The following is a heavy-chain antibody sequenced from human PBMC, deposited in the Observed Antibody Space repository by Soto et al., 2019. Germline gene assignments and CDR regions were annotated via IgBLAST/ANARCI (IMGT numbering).Heavy chain of an antibody. Sequence: EVQLVKSGGGLVQPGGSLRLSCAVSGLTFSDYWMSWVRQAPGKGLEWVANIRQDESEKNYADSVKGRFTISRDNAKSSVYLQMNSLRAEDTAVYYCTNDKFSGSYYVRGLTYYFEYWGQGTLVTVSS. D-gene: IGHD1-26*01. CDR2: IRQDESEK. J-gene: IGHJ4*02. CDR3: TNDKFSGSYYVRGLTYYFEY. CDR1: GLTFSDYW. V-gene: IGHV3-7*03.